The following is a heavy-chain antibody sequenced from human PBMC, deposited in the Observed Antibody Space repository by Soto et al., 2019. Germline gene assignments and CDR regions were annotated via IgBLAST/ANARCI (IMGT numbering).Heavy chain of an antibody. J-gene: IGHJ3*02. D-gene: IGHD2-15*01. Sequence: PGESLKISCKGSGYSFTSYWISWVRQMPGKGLEWMGRIDPSDSYTNYSPSFQGHVTISADKSISTAYLQWSSLKASDTAMYYCERTKAAVAAFDIWGQGTMVTVSS. CDR2: IDPSDSYT. CDR1: GYSFTSYW. V-gene: IGHV5-10-1*01. CDR3: ERTKAAVAAFDI.